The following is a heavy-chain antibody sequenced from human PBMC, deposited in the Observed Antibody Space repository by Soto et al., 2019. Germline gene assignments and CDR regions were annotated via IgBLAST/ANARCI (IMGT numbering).Heavy chain of an antibody. Sequence: GGSLRLSCAASGFTFSIYAINWGRQAPGKRLEWVSTIHKSGGSTYYADSVKGRFTTARDNSKNTLYLHMNTLRAEDTAVDYCAKEISDYYDSSHNLDSWGQGTLVTSPQ. V-gene: IGHV3-23*01. CDR3: AKEISDYYDSSHNLDS. D-gene: IGHD3-22*01. CDR2: IHKSGGST. CDR1: GFTFSIYA. J-gene: IGHJ4*02.